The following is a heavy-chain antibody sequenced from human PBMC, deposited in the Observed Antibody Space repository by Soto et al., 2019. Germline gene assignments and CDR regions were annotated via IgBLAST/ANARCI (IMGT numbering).Heavy chain of an antibody. CDR1: GFTFSSYA. V-gene: IGHV3-23*01. CDR2: ISASGRST. D-gene: IGHD2-15*01. Sequence: PGGSLRLSCVASGFTFSSYAMSWVRQAPGKGLEWVSTISASGRSTYYADSVEGRFTISRDNSKNTLYLQMHSLRAEDTAVYYCAKERMVERAYYSFALDVWGQGTTVTVSS. CDR3: AKERMVERAYYSFALDV. J-gene: IGHJ6*02.